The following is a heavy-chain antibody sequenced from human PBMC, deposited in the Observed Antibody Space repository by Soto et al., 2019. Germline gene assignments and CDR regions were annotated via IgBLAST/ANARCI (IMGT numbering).Heavy chain of an antibody. CDR2: ITTDGGTT. Sequence: GGSLRLSCAASGFTFRGYWMNWVRQAPGKGLVWVSHITTDGGTTDYAAPVKGRITISRDHSKDTLYLQMNSLKTEDTAVYYCTTGLSNGYYNFDYWGQGTPVTVSS. D-gene: IGHD3-22*01. V-gene: IGHV3-15*07. J-gene: IGHJ4*02. CDR1: GFTFRGYW. CDR3: TTGLSNGYYNFDY.